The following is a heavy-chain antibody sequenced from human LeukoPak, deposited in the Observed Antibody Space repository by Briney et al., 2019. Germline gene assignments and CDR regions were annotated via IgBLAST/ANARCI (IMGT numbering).Heavy chain of an antibody. CDR3: AKGGGYYFDSSVYFDY. Sequence: GGSLRLSCAASGFTFSSYAMSWVCQAPGKGLEWVSAISGSGGSTHYADSVKGRFTISRDNSRNTLYLHMNSLRAEDTAIYYCAKGGGYYFDSSVYFDYWGQGTLVTVSS. V-gene: IGHV3-23*01. D-gene: IGHD3-22*01. J-gene: IGHJ4*02. CDR2: ISGSGGST. CDR1: GFTFSSYA.